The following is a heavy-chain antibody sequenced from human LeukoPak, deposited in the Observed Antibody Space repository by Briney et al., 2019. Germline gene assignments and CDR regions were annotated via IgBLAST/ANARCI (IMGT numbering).Heavy chain of an antibody. Sequence: PSETLSLTCTVSGGSVSSGSHYWSWIRQPPGKGLEWIGYIYYSGSTNYNPSLKSRVTISVDTSKNQFSLGLSSVTAADTAVYYCARAVESELYGSGSYYFDYWGQGTLVTVSS. CDR2: IYYSGST. V-gene: IGHV4-61*01. J-gene: IGHJ4*02. D-gene: IGHD3-10*01. CDR3: ARAVESELYGSGSYYFDY. CDR1: GGSVSSGSHY.